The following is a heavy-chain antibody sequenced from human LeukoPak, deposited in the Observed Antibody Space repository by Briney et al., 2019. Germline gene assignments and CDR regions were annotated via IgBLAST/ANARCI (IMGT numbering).Heavy chain of an antibody. J-gene: IGHJ3*02. Sequence: GGSLRLSCAVSGFTLSNFWMAWVRQAPGKGLEWVANIKQDGSEKYYADSVKGRFTISRDNAKNSLYLQMNSLRAEDTALYYCAKVPDWSMGGAFDIWGQGTMVTVSS. CDR3: AKVPDWSMGGAFDI. D-gene: IGHD3-9*01. V-gene: IGHV3-7*03. CDR2: IKQDGSEK. CDR1: GFTLSNFW.